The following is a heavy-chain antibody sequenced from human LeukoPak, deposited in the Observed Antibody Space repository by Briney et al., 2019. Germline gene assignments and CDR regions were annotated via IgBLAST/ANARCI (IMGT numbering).Heavy chain of an antibody. CDR2: ISSSSIYI. J-gene: IGHJ4*02. V-gene: IGHV3-21*01. CDR1: GLTSSSTFGSYS. CDR3: AREKNRVVLTAPLQY. Sequence: GGSLRLSCAASGLTSSSTFGSYSMNWVRQAPGKGLEWVSSISSSSIYIYYADSVKGRFTISRDNAKDSLFLQMNSLRPEDTAVYYCAREKNRVVLTAPLQYWGQGTLVTVSS. D-gene: IGHD4/OR15-4a*01.